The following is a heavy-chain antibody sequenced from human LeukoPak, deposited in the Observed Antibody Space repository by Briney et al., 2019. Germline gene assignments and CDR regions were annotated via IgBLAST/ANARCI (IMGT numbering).Heavy chain of an antibody. J-gene: IGHJ4*02. V-gene: IGHV3-11*06. CDR3: TRDPHLLDS. CDR2: IAGNSQYI. Sequence: PGGSLRLSCAASGFTFSAFYMTWIRQAPGKGLESVAYIAGNSQYINYADSVKGRFTISRDNAKNSLYLQMSSLRVEDTAVYYCTRDPHLLDSWGQGALVTVSS. CDR1: GFTFSAFY.